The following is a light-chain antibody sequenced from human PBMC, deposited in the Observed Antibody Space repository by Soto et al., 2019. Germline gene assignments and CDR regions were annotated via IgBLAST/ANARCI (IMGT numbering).Light chain of an antibody. Sequence: VWTQSPATLSLSPGESATLSCRASQTVGNNLAWYQQKSGQAPRLLIYAASDRATGVPARFSGRMSGTDFTRTISSLEPEDFATDFWQQRSRWPRGTFGRGTKLE. J-gene: IGKJ2*02. CDR2: AAS. CDR1: QTVGNN. V-gene: IGKV3-11*01. CDR3: QQRSRWPRGT.